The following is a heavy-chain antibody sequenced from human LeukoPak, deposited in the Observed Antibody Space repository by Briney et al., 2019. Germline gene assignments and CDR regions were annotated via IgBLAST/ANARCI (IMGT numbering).Heavy chain of an antibody. CDR1: GGSISSYY. Sequence: SETLSLTCTVSGGSISSYYWTWIRQPAGKGPEWIGRIHTSGSTNYNPSLKSRVNMSVDTSKNQFSLKLNSVTAADTAVYYCARVTDPRYNWFDPWGQGTLVTVSS. V-gene: IGHV4-4*07. CDR3: ARVTDPRYNWFDP. D-gene: IGHD2-21*02. CDR2: IHTSGST. J-gene: IGHJ5*02.